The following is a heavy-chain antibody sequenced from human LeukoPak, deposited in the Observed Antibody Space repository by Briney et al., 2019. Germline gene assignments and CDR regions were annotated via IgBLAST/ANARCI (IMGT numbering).Heavy chain of an antibody. Sequence: SETLSLTCTVSGDSISNNNHYWGWIRQPPGKGPEWIGEISHSGSTNYNPSLKSRVTISVDTSKNQFSLKLSSVTAADTAVYYCAAQYSGYVRLDYWGQGTLVTVSS. V-gene: IGHV4-39*07. CDR1: GDSISNNNHY. J-gene: IGHJ4*02. CDR2: ISHSGST. CDR3: AAQYSGYVRLDY. D-gene: IGHD5-12*01.